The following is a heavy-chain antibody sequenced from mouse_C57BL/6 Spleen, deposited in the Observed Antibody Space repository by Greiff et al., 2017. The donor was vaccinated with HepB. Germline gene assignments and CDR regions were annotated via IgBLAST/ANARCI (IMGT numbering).Heavy chain of an antibody. Sequence: EVQRVESEGGLVQPGSSMKLSCTASGFTFSDYYMAWVRQVPEKGLEWVANINYDGSSTYYLDSLKSRFIISRDNEKNILYLQMSSLKSEDTATYYCARANYYAMDYWGQGTSVTVSS. CDR1: GFTFSDYY. CDR3: ARANYYAMDY. CDR2: INYDGSST. V-gene: IGHV5-16*01. J-gene: IGHJ4*01.